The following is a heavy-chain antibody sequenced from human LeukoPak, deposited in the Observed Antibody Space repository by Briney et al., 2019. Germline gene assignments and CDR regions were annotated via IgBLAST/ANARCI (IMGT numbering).Heavy chain of an antibody. V-gene: IGHV3-23*01. CDR1: GFTFSYYA. J-gene: IGHJ4*02. D-gene: IGHD4-17*01. CDR3: AKVSGTVTTVEY. Sequence: GGSLRLSCAASGFTFSYYAMIWVRRSPGKGLEWLSTITDSGPTYGGSTYYADSVKGRFTISRDNSKNTLFLEMSSLRAEDTAVYYCAKVSGTVTTVEYWGQGTLVTVSS. CDR2: ITDSGPTYGGST.